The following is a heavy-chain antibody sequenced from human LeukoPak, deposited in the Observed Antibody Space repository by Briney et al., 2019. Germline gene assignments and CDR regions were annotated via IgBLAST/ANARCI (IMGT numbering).Heavy chain of an antibody. Sequence: SETLSLTCAVHGASFSGYSWSWIRQSPGKELEWIGEVNRVGYTIYNPSLQSRVTISIDTSTTQFSLRLTSVTVADTAVYFCARERVVSDYNWFDPWGQGTLVTVSS. V-gene: IGHV4-34*01. J-gene: IGHJ5*02. CDR2: VNRVGYT. CDR1: GASFSGYS. CDR3: ARERVVSDYNWFDP. D-gene: IGHD6-25*01.